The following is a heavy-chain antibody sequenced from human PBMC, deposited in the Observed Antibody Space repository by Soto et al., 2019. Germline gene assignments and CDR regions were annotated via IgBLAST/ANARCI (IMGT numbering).Heavy chain of an antibody. V-gene: IGHV4-39*01. Sequence: SETLSLTCTVAGGSISSSGCYWGWIRQPPGKGLEWIGSIYYSGSTYYNPSLKSRVTISVDTSKNQFSLKLSSVTAADTAVYYCARNDYRDNYYYYGMDVWGQGTTVTSP. J-gene: IGHJ6*02. CDR3: ARNDYRDNYYYYGMDV. CDR2: IYYSGST. D-gene: IGHD4-4*01. CDR1: GGSISSSGCY.